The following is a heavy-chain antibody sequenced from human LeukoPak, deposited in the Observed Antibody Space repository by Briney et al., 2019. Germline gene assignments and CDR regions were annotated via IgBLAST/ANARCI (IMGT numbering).Heavy chain of an antibody. V-gene: IGHV3-74*01. D-gene: IGHD5-24*01. Sequence: GGSLRLSCVASGFSFDNFAMNWVRQAPGKGLVWVSRINSDGSSTSYADSVKGRFTISRDNAKNTLYLQMNSLRAEDTAVYYCARGRDGYKDYYYYGMDVWGQGTTVTVSS. CDR1: GFSFDNFA. CDR3: ARGRDGYKDYYYYGMDV. CDR2: INSDGSST. J-gene: IGHJ6*02.